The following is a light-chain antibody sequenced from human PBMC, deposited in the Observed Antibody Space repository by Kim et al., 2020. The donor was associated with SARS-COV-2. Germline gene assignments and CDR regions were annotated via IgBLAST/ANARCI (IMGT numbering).Light chain of an antibody. Sequence: LSTGERATLSCRASQSVSSSYLAWYQQKLGQAPRLLIYGASSRATGIPDRFSGSGSGTDFTLTISRLEPEDFAVYYCQQYGSSPTFGRGTKVDIK. J-gene: IGKJ4*01. CDR2: GAS. CDR1: QSVSSSY. V-gene: IGKV3-20*01. CDR3: QQYGSSPT.